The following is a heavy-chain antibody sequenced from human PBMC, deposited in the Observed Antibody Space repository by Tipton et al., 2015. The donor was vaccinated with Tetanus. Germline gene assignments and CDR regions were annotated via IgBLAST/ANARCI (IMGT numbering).Heavy chain of an antibody. CDR2: ISHSATT. D-gene: IGHD3-10*01. V-gene: IGHV4-39*01. CDR1: GGSISTKTYY. Sequence: TLSLTCFVSGGSISTKTYYWGWIRQTPGKGREWIASISHSATTFYNPSLKSRVTMSVDPSKNQISVRLSSVTAADTGVYYCARHVGGYGSPPHDLWGQGTLVTVSS. CDR3: ARHVGGYGSPPHDL. J-gene: IGHJ5*02.